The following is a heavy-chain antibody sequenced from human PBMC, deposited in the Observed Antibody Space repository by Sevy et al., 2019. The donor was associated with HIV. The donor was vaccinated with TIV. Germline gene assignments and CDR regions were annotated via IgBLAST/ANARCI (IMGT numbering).Heavy chain of an antibody. V-gene: IGHV3-7*01. J-gene: IGHJ4*02. CDR3: VREGLGGYIYSLDC. Sequence: GGSLRLSCAASGFTFSSYWMSWVRQAPGKGLEWVATMKQDGSEKYYVESLKGRFTITRDNAKNSLFLQMNSLRVEDTAVYYCVREGLGGYIYSLDCWGQGTLVTVSS. D-gene: IGHD5-12*01. CDR2: MKQDGSEK. CDR1: GFTFSSYW.